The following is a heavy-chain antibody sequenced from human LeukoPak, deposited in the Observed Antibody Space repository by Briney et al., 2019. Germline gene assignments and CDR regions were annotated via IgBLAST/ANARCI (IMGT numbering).Heavy chain of an antibody. CDR1: GGSISSGGYY. CDR3: ARERFRGVIDY. V-gene: IGHV4-30-2*01. D-gene: IGHD3-10*01. Sequence: PLETLSLTCTVSGGSISSGGYYWSWIRQPPGKGLEWIGYIYHSGSTYYNPSLKSRVTISVDRSKNQFSLKLSSVTAADTAVYYCARERFRGVIDYWGQGTLVTVSS. J-gene: IGHJ4*02. CDR2: IYHSGST.